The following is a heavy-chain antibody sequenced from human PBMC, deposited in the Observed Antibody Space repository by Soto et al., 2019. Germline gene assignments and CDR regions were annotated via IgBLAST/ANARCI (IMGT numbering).Heavy chain of an antibody. J-gene: IGHJ4*02. CDR1: GFTFSSYG. V-gene: IGHV3-33*01. Sequence: QVQLVESGGGVVQPGRSLRLSCAASGFTFSSYGMHWVRQAPGKGLEWVAVIWYDGSNKYYADSVKGRFTISRDNSKNTLYLQMTSLTAEDTAVYYCARDGYCSGGSCYSVPFFDYWGQGTLVTVSS. D-gene: IGHD2-15*01. CDR2: IWYDGSNK. CDR3: ARDGYCSGGSCYSVPFFDY.